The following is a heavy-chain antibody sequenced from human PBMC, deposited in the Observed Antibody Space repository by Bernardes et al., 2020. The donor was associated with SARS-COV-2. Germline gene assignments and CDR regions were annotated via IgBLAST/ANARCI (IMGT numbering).Heavy chain of an antibody. CDR1: GYSFASYW. J-gene: IGHJ5*02. V-gene: IGHV5-10-1*01. Sequence: GESLKISCKGSGYSFASYWITWVRQTPGKGLEWMGRIDPSDSYTKYGPSFQGHVTISVDKSISTAYLQWSSLKASDTAMYYCARQDRADCTSTSCNNWFDPWGQGTPVTVSS. CDR3: ARQDRADCTSTSCNNWFDP. CDR2: IDPSDSYT. D-gene: IGHD2-2*01.